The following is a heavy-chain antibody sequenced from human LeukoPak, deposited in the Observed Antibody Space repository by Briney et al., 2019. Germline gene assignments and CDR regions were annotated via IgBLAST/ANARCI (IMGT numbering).Heavy chain of an antibody. CDR1: GFTFSSYS. D-gene: IGHD3-16*01. CDR2: ISSSSSYI. Sequence: GGSLRLSCAASGFTFSSYSMNWVRQAPGKGLEWVSSISSSSSYIYYADSVKGRFTISRDNAKNSLYLQMNSLRAEDTAVYYCARGDDYVWGSLYRGQGTLVTVSS. V-gene: IGHV3-21*01. CDR3: ARGDDYVWGSLY. J-gene: IGHJ4*02.